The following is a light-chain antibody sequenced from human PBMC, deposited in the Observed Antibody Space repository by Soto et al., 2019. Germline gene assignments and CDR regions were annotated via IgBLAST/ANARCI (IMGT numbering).Light chain of an antibody. J-gene: IGLJ1*01. CDR1: SSNIGSNT. CDR3: AAWDDSLNGYV. CDR2: FNI. V-gene: IGLV1-44*01. Sequence: QSALSQPPSASGTPGQRVTISCSGSSSNIGSNTVNWYQQFPGTAPKLLIYFNIQRPSGVPDRFSGSKSGTSASLAISGLQSEDEADYYCAAWDDSLNGYVFGTGTKVTAL.